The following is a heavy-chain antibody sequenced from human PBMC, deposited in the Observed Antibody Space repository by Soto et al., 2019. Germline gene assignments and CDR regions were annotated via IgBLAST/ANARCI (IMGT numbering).Heavy chain of an antibody. CDR1: GGSISRGDYY. CDR3: ARVVPRFAMGFNWFDP. J-gene: IGHJ5*02. D-gene: IGHD3-16*01. V-gene: IGHV4-30-4*01. Sequence: SETLSLTCTVSGGSISRGDYYWSWIRQPPGKGLEWIGYIYYSGTTYYNPSLKSRLTISVDTSKNQFSLKLSSVTAADTAVYYCARVVPRFAMGFNWFDPWGQGTLVTVSS. CDR2: IYYSGTT.